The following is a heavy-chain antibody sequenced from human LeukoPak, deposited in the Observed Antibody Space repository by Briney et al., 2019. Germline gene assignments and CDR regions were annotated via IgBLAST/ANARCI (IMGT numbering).Heavy chain of an antibody. CDR1: GGGSISSSNHY. CDR3: ARHSDGWYWGGSGMDV. Sequence: PSETLSLTCIVSGGGSISSSNHYWAWIRQPPGKGLEWIGSINYSGSTQYNPSLKSRVTLSVDTSKDQFSLKLSSVTAADTAVYYCARHSDGWYWGGSGMDVWGQGTTVIVSS. J-gene: IGHJ6*02. D-gene: IGHD6-19*01. CDR2: INYSGST. V-gene: IGHV4-39*01.